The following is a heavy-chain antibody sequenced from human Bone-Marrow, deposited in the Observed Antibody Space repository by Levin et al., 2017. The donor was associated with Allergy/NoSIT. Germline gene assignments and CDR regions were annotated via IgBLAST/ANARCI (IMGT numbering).Heavy chain of an antibody. D-gene: IGHD3-10*01. Sequence: GESLKISCKGSGYSFSNYWISWVRQMPGKGLEWMGRIDPSDSYTNYRPSFQGHVTISADKSISTAYLQWSSRKASDTAMYFCARHSNLRTYFNSALDFWGQGTVVTVSS. CDR3: ARHSNLRTYFNSALDF. J-gene: IGHJ3*01. CDR1: GYSFSNYW. V-gene: IGHV5-10-1*01. CDR2: IDPSDSYT.